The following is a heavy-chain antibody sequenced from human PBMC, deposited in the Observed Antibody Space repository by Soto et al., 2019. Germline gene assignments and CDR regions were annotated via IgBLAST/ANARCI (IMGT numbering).Heavy chain of an antibody. CDR3: ARDRGSSRPYHYYYGMDV. CDR2: IYYSGNT. Sequence: PSETLSLTCSVSGASISSDNYYWGWIRQTPGKGLEWIGSIYYSGNTYYNPSLKSRLTISVDTSKSQFSLTLSSVTAADSAMYFCARDRGSSRPYHYYYGMDVWGQGTTVTVSS. CDR1: GASISSDNYY. V-gene: IGHV4-39*02. J-gene: IGHJ6*02. D-gene: IGHD1-26*01.